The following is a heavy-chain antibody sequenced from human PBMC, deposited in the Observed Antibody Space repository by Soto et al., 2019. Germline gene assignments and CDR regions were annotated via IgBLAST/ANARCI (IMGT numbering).Heavy chain of an antibody. J-gene: IGHJ5*02. CDR1: GGSISSGGYY. D-gene: IGHD6-13*01. CDR3: ARSVGLEGQQLVPWFDP. V-gene: IGHV4-31*03. CDR2: IYYSGST. Sequence: SETLSLTCTVSGGSISSGGYYWSWIRQHPGKGLEWIGYIYYSGSTYYNPSLKSRVTISVDTSKNQFSLKLSSATVADTAVYYCARSVGLEGQQLVPWFDPWGQGTLVTVSS.